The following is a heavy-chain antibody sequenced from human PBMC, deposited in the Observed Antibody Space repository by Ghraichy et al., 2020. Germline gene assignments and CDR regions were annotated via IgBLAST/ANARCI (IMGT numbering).Heavy chain of an antibody. D-gene: IGHD3-10*01. V-gene: IGHV4-39*01. Sequence: SETLTLTCTVSGGSISSSSYYWGWIRQPPGKGLEWIGSIYYTGSTYYNASLKSRVTISVDTSKKQFSLKLRSVTAADTAVYYCARQIGGLDIWGQGTMVTVSS. CDR3: ARQIGGLDI. J-gene: IGHJ3*02. CDR1: GGSISSSSYY. CDR2: IYYTGST.